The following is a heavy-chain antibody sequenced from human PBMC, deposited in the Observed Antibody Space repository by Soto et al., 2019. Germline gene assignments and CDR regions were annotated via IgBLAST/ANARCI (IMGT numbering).Heavy chain of an antibody. CDR1: GYTFARYA. J-gene: IGHJ5*02. V-gene: IGHV1-3*01. Sequence: GASVEVSCKASGYTFARYAIHWVRRAHGQRLEWMGWINAGNGNTKYSQKFQGRVTITRDTSASTAYMELSSLRSEDTAVYYCARESITGTTFWFDPWGQGTLVTVSS. CDR3: ARESITGTTFWFDP. CDR2: INAGNGNT. D-gene: IGHD1-7*01.